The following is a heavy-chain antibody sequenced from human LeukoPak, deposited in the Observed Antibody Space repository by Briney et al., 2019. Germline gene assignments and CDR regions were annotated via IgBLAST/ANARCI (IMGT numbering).Heavy chain of an antibody. CDR3: AKTPPMVRGVPPWYFDL. CDR2: IYYSGST. D-gene: IGHD3-10*01. Sequence: SETLSLTCTVSGGSISSYYWSWIRQPPGKGLEWIGYIYYSGSTNYNPSLKSRVTISVDTSKNQFSLKLSSVTAADTAVYYCAKTPPMVRGVPPWYFDLWGRGTLVTVSS. J-gene: IGHJ2*01. V-gene: IGHV4-59*01. CDR1: GGSISSYY.